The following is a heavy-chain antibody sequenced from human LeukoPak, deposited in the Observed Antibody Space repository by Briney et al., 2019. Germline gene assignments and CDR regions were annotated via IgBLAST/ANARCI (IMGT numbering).Heavy chain of an antibody. CDR3: ARGLWSGYYTDY. D-gene: IGHD3-3*01. V-gene: IGHV4-39*01. CDR1: GGSISSSSYY. Sequence: PSETLSLTCTVSGGSISSSSYYWGWIRQPPGKGLEWIGSIYYRGSTYYHPSLKSRVTISVDTSKNQFSLKLSSVTAADTAVYYCARGLWSGYYTDYWGQGTLVTVSS. CDR2: IYYRGST. J-gene: IGHJ4*02.